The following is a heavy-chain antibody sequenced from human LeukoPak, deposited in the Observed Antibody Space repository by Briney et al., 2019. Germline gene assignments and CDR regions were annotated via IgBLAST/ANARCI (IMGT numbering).Heavy chain of an antibody. CDR3: AKTYDSTDY. CDR2: ISGSGSRR. CDR1: GLTFSKYG. D-gene: IGHD3-22*01. V-gene: IGHV3-23*01. J-gene: IGHJ4*02. Sequence: GGSLRLSCAASGLTFSKYGMNWVRQAPGKGLEWVSNISGSGSRRYYVDSVKGRFTISRDNSKNTLYLQMNSLRAEDTAIYYCAKTYDSTDYWGQGTLVTVSS.